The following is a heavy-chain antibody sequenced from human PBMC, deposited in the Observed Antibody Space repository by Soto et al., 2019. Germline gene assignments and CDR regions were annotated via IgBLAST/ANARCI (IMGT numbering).Heavy chain of an antibody. V-gene: IGHV1-46*03. J-gene: IGHJ4*02. CDR2: INPSGGGA. Sequence: GASVKVSCKASGDTFTTYYLHWVRQAPGQGLEWLGMINPSGGGATYAQKFLGRLTMTRDTSTNTVDMELSSLISEDTAVYYCVRGGSVVVLTAPFDYWGQGTLVTVSS. D-gene: IGHD2-21*02. CDR1: GDTFTTYY. CDR3: VRGGSVVVLTAPFDY.